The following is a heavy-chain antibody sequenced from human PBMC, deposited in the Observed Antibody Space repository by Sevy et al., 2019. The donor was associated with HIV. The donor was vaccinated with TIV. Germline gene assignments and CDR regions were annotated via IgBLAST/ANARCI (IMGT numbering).Heavy chain of an antibody. J-gene: IGHJ3*02. CDR2: ISYDGSNK. D-gene: IGHD3-10*01. Sequence: GGYLRLSCAASGFTFSSYGMHWVRQAPGKGLEWVAVISYDGSNKYYADSVKGRFTISRDNSKNTLYLQMNSLRAEDTAVYYCAKEGGPLITMVRGVDAFDIWGQGTMVTVSS. CDR3: AKEGGPLITMVRGVDAFDI. CDR1: GFTFSSYG. V-gene: IGHV3-30*18.